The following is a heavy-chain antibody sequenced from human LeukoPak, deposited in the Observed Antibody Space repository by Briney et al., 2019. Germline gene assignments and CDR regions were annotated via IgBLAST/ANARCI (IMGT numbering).Heavy chain of an antibody. CDR3: TCGYYSRGDY. Sequence: SETLSLTCNVSGGSISSSSYYWGWIRQPAGKGLEWVGTTYYSGNTYYNPSLKSRATISVDTSKNQFSLKLTSVTAADTAVYYCTCGYYSRGDYWGQGTLVTVSS. J-gene: IGHJ4*02. D-gene: IGHD3-22*01. CDR1: GGSISSSSYY. V-gene: IGHV4-39*01. CDR2: TYYSGNT.